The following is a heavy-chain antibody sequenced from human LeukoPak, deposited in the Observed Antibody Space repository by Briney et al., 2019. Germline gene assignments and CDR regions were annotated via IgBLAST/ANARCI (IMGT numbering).Heavy chain of an antibody. CDR1: GFTFSSYG. CDR3: ARSLRWSGNWFDP. J-gene: IGHJ5*02. Sequence: GGSLRLSCAASGFTFSSYGMNWVRQAPGKGLEWVSSISSSSSYIYYADSVKGRFTISRDNAKNSLYLQMNSLRAEDTAVYYCARSLRWSGNWFDPWGQGTLVTVSS. CDR2: ISSSSSYI. V-gene: IGHV3-21*01. D-gene: IGHD4-23*01.